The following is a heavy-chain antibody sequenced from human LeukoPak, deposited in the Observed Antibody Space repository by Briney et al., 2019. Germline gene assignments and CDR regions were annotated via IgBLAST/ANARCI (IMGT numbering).Heavy chain of an antibody. V-gene: IGHV4-30-4*01. CDR2: IYYSGST. CDR1: GGSISDYY. D-gene: IGHD3-22*01. CDR3: AMGDSSGYYYGTFVDY. J-gene: IGHJ4*02. Sequence: SETLSLTCTVSGGSISDYYWSWIRQPPGKGREWIGYIYYSGSTYYNPSLKSRVTISVDTSKNQFSLKLSSVTAVDTAVYYCAMGDSSGYYYGTFVDYWGQGTLVTVSS.